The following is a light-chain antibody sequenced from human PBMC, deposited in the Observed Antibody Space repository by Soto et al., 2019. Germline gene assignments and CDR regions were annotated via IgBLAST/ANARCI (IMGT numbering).Light chain of an antibody. CDR1: QSISSW. CDR2: DAS. J-gene: IGKJ1*01. CDR3: QQYSTYPWT. Sequence: DIQMTQSPSTLSASVGDRVTITCRASQSISSWLAWYQQKPGKAPKLLIFDASSLESGVPSRFSGSGSATEFTLTISSLQPDDFATYYCQQYSTYPWTFGQGTKV. V-gene: IGKV1-5*01.